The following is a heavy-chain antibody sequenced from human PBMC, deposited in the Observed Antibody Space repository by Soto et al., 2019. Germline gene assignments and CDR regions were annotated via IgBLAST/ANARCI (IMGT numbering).Heavy chain of an antibody. CDR1: GGSIRNYY. CDR2: MYDSGNT. V-gene: IGHV4-59*01. D-gene: IGHD3-3*01. Sequence: QVQLQESGPGLVKPSETLSLICTVSGGSIRNYYWSWIRQPPGKRPEWIGYMYDSGNTNYNPSLKSRVTMSIDTSTSQFSLRLRSMTAADTSVDYCARGYYDFCSGYGPFDSWGQGTLVTVSS. CDR3: ARGYYDFCSGYGPFDS. J-gene: IGHJ4*02.